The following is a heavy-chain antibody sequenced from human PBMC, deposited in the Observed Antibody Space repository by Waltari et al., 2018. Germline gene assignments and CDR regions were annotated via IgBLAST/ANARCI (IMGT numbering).Heavy chain of an antibody. CDR1: GGSIISPY. Sequence: QVQLQESGPGLVKPSETLSLTCPVSGGSIISPYWSWIRQPPGKGLEWIGYIYYSGSTNYNPSLKSRVTISVDTSKNQFSLKLSSVTAADTAVYYCARARVINGAAAGGNDYWGQGTLVTVSS. V-gene: IGHV4-59*11. J-gene: IGHJ4*02. CDR2: IYYSGST. CDR3: ARARVINGAAAGGNDY. D-gene: IGHD6-13*01.